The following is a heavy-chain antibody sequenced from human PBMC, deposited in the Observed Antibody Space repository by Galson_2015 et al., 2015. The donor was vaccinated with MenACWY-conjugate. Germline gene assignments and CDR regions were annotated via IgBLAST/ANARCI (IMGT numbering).Heavy chain of an antibody. D-gene: IGHD4-17*01. V-gene: IGHV3-64D*09. CDR3: VKDYGDYYFDY. Sequence: SLRLSCAASGFTFSSYAMHWVRQAPGKGLEYVSAISSNGGSTYYADSVKGRFTISRDNSKNTLYLQMSSLRAEDTAMYYCVKDYGDYYFDYWGQGTLVTVSS. J-gene: IGHJ4*02. CDR2: ISSNGGST. CDR1: GFTFSSYA.